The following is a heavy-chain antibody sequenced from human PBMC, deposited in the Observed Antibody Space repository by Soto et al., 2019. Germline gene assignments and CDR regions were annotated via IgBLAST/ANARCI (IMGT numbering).Heavy chain of an antibody. CDR1: GFTFSSYG. D-gene: IGHD3-22*01. CDR2: ISYDGSNE. V-gene: IGHV3-30*18. J-gene: IGHJ4*02. Sequence: QVQLVESGGGVVQPGRSLRLSCAASGFTFSSYGMYWVRQAPGKGLAWVAVISYDGSNEYYVDSVKGRFTISRDNSMHRLYLQRNILGAEDTAVYYCAKMIYGHDSSWSERRGFDYWGQGTLVTVS. CDR3: AKMIYGHDSSWSERRGFDY.